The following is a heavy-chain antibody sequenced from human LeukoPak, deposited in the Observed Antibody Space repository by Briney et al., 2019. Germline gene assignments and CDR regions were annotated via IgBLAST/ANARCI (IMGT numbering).Heavy chain of an antibody. J-gene: IGHJ6*02. CDR3: AGLYCSSTSCPDTYYYYGMDV. CDR1: GFTFSSYG. Sequence: GGSLRLSCAASGFTFSSYGMSWVRQTQGKGLEWVSSISSSSSYIYYADSVKGRFTISRDNAKNSLYLQMNSLRAEDTAVYYCAGLYCSSTSCPDTYYYYGMDVWGQGTTVTVSS. V-gene: IGHV3-21*01. D-gene: IGHD2-2*01. CDR2: ISSSSSYI.